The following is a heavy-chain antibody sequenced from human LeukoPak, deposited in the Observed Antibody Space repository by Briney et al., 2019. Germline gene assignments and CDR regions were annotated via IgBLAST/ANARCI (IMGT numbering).Heavy chain of an antibody. CDR1: GGSLSGYY. D-gene: IGHD5-18*01. Sequence: SETLSLTCAVYGGSLSGYYWSWIRQPPGKGLEWIGEINHSGSTNYNPSLKSRVTISVDTSKNQFSLKLSSVTAADTAVYYCARVGAIGYSYGPFDYWGQGTLVTVSS. V-gene: IGHV4-34*01. CDR3: ARVGAIGYSYGPFDY. CDR2: INHSGST. J-gene: IGHJ4*02.